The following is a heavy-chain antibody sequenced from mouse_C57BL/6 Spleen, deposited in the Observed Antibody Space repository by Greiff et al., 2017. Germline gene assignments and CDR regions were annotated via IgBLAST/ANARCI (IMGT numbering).Heavy chain of an antibody. CDR1: GYTFTSYW. CDR2: INPSNGGT. J-gene: IGHJ3*01. V-gene: IGHV1-53*01. Sequence: QVQLQQPGTELVKPGASVKLSCKASGYTFTSYWMHWVKQRPGQGLEWIGNINPSNGGTNYNEKFKSKATLTVDKSSSTAYMQLSSLTSEDSAVYFGLRVGHYGACFAYWRQGTLVPVSA. D-gene: IGHD2-1*01. CDR3: LRVGHYGACFAY.